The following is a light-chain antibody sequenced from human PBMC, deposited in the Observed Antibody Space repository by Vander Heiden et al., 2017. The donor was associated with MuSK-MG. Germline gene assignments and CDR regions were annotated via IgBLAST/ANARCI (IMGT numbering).Light chain of an antibody. CDR2: AAY. J-gene: IGKJ1*01. CDR3: HQNDKTPWT. V-gene: IGKV1-39*01. CDR1: QNIDNY. Sequence: PMPPSPSSLSASVGDRVTITCRASQNIDNYLNWYQQKPGKAPKLLMCAAYTLHSGVPSRFSGSGSGTDFTLTISSLQPEDLATYYCHQNDKTPWTFGQGTTVEIK.